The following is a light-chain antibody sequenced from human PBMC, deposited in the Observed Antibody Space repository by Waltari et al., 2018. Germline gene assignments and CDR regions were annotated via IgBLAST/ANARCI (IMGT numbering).Light chain of an antibody. CDR3: SVKRGNSFVV. CDR1: RHAYYTS. CDR2: DVS. V-gene: IGLV2-14*03. Sequence: QSALTQPASLSGSPGPSITISCTGARHAYYTSLCWYQHHPGKAPKLLIFDVSKRPSGVSNRFSGSKSGSTASLTISGLQAEDEADYFCSVKRGNSFVVFGGGTKLTVL. J-gene: IGLJ2*01.